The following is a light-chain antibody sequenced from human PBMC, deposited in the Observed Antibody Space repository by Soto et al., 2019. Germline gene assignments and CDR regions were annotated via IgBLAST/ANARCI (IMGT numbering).Light chain of an antibody. CDR3: AAWDDSLNGPL. Sequence: QSVLTQPPSASGTPGQRFTISCSGSSSNIASNTVNWYQQLPGTAPKLLIYNNNHRPSGVLDRFSGSKSGTSASLAISGLQSEDEADYYCAAWDDSLNGPLFGGGTKVTVL. CDR1: SSNIASNT. CDR2: NNN. V-gene: IGLV1-44*01. J-gene: IGLJ2*01.